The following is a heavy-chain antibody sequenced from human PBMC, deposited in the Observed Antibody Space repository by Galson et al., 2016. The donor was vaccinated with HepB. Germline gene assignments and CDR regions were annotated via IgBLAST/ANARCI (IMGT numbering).Heavy chain of an antibody. CDR2: ISSGSSAI. D-gene: IGHD1-14*01. J-gene: IGHJ4*02. V-gene: IGHV3-48*02. CDR1: GFTFSGYN. CDR3: ARDGNHGYDMDY. Sequence: SLRLSCAASGFTFSGYNMDWVRQAPGKGLEWVLYISSGSSAIYYADSVKGRFTISRDNAKNSLYLQMNSLRDEDTAIYFCARDGNHGYDMDYWGQGTLVTVSS.